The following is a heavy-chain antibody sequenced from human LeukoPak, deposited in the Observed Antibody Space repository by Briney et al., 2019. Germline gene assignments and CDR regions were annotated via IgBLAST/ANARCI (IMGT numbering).Heavy chain of an antibody. Sequence: PGGSLRLSCAASGFTFSSYWMSWVRQAPGKGLEWVASINPDGTEKYYGDSLKGRFTISRDNAKNSLYLQMNSLTAEDTAAYYCASGRYFDDWGQGTLVTVSS. D-gene: IGHD3/OR15-3a*01. V-gene: IGHV3-7*01. CDR1: GFTFSSYW. J-gene: IGHJ4*02. CDR3: ASGRYFDD. CDR2: INPDGTEK.